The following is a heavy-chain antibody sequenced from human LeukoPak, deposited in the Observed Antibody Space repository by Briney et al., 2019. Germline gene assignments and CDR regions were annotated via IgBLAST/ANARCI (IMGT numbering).Heavy chain of an antibody. CDR3: ARDPTYDFWSGYSIDY. Sequence: DSVKGRLTISRDSSKNTLCLQMNSLRAEDTAVYYCARDPTYDFWSGYSIDYWGQGTLVTVSS. D-gene: IGHD3-3*01. J-gene: IGHJ4*02. V-gene: IGHV3-30*07.